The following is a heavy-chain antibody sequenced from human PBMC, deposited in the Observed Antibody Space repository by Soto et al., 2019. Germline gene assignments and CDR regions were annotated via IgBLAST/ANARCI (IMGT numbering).Heavy chain of an antibody. D-gene: IGHD3-10*01. V-gene: IGHV3-9*01. CDR3: VKGRAPGSYYYYGLDV. Sequence: GGSLRLSCTPSGFTFNEYAMHWVRQDAGKGLEWVSSISWNGDTIGYADPVKGRFVISRDNAKNSLDLQMNGLRSEDTAIYYCVKGRAPGSYYYYGLDVWGQET. J-gene: IGHJ6*02. CDR2: ISWNGDTI. CDR1: GFTFNEYA.